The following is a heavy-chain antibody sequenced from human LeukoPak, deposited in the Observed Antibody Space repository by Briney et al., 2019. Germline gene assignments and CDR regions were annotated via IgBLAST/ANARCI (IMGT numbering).Heavy chain of an antibody. CDR1: GFAFSKYG. V-gene: IGHV3-30*02. CDR3: AKAIPVVAPAAHDY. Sequence: PGGSLRLSCAASGFAFSKYGMYWVRQAPGKGLEWVAYIRYDGDTKHYADSVKDRFTISRDNAKNTLYLQMNNLRTEDTAVYYCAKAIPVVAPAAHDYWGQGSLVTVSS. D-gene: IGHD2-15*01. CDR2: IRYDGDTK. J-gene: IGHJ4*02.